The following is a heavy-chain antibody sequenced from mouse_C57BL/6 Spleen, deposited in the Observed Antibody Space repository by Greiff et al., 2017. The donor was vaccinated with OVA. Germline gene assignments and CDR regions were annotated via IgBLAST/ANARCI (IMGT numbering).Heavy chain of an antibody. CDR2: IYPGSGST. Sequence: QVHVKQPGAELVKPGASVKMSCKASGYTFTSYWITWVKQRPGQGLEWIGDIYPGSGSTNYNEKIKSKATLNVDKYSSTAYMQLSSLTSEDSAVYYCARGAWFAYWGQGTLVTVSA. V-gene: IGHV1-55*01. CDR1: GYTFTSYW. CDR3: ARGAWFAY. J-gene: IGHJ3*01.